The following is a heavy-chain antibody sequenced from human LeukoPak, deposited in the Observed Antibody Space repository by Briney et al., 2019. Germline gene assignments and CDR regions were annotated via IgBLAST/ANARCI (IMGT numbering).Heavy chain of an antibody. D-gene: IGHD6-19*01. Sequence: PSETLSLTCTVSGGSISSYYWSWLRQPPGKGLEWIGYIYYSGSTNYNPSLKSRVTISVDTSKNQFSLKLSSVTAADTAVYYCAREASGWYYDYWGQGTLVTVSS. CDR1: GGSISSYY. CDR3: AREASGWYYDY. V-gene: IGHV4-59*12. J-gene: IGHJ4*02. CDR2: IYYSGST.